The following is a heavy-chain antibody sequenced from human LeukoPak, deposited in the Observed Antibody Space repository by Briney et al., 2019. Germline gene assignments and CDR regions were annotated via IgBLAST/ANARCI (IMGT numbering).Heavy chain of an antibody. Sequence: SETLSLTCTVSGGSISSSSYYWGWIRQPPGKGLEWIGSIYYSGSTYYNPSLKSRVTISVDTSKNQFSLKLSSVTAADTAVYYCARGLRIGTTSPFDYWGQGTLVTVSS. CDR1: GGSISSSSYY. CDR3: ARGLRIGTTSPFDY. V-gene: IGHV4-39*07. D-gene: IGHD1-7*01. J-gene: IGHJ4*02. CDR2: IYYSGST.